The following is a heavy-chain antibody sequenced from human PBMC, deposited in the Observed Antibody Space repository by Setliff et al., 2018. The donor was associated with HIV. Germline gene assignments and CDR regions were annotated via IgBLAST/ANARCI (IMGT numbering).Heavy chain of an antibody. V-gene: IGHV4-31*03. D-gene: IGHD3-10*01. CDR2: IYYTEIT. CDR3: ARGLGRGSGTYYNPPGY. J-gene: IGHJ4*02. Sequence: PSETLSLTCTVSGGSISSGGYYWSWIRQHPGKGLEWIGHIYYTEITYYNPSLRSRLTMSGDTSKNQFSLNLTSVTAADTAVYFCARGLGRGSGTYYNPPGYWGPGTLVTVSS. CDR1: GGSISSGGYY.